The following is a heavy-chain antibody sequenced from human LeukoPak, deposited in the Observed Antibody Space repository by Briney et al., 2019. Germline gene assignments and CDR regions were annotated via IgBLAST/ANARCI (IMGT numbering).Heavy chain of an antibody. CDR2: IYYSGST. V-gene: IGHV4-59*12. Sequence: SETLSLTCTVSGGSISSYYWSWIRQPPGKGLEWIGYIYYSGSTNYNPSLKSRVTISVDTSKNQFSLKLSSVTAAGTAVYYCARRTYYYASGSYSPPRYWGQGTLVTVSS. CDR3: ARRTYYYASGSYSPPRY. J-gene: IGHJ4*02. D-gene: IGHD3-10*01. CDR1: GGSISSYY.